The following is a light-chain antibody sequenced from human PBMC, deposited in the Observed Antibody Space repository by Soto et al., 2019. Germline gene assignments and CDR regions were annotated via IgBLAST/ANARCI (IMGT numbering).Light chain of an antibody. CDR3: QQYYSLPYT. V-gene: IGKV1-33*01. Sequence: DLPMTQSPSSLSAFVGDRVTITCQASQGISQDLNWYQQRPGEAPKLLIYAASILETGIPSRFSGSGSQTYFTFTISNLQPEDVAIYYCQQYYSLPYTFGQGTKLEI. J-gene: IGKJ2*01. CDR2: AAS. CDR1: QGISQD.